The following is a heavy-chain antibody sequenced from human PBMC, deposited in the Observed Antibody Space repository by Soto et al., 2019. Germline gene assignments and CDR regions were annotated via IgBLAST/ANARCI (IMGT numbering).Heavy chain of an antibody. Sequence: EVQLVESGGGLVQPGGSLRLSCAASGFTFSSYEMNWVRQAPGKGLEWVSYISSSGRTIYYTDSVKGRFTISRDNDKNSLYLQLNSLRVEDTALFYCTRGTQQRHLDYWGQGTLVTVSS. V-gene: IGHV3-48*03. CDR1: GFTFSSYE. D-gene: IGHD6-13*01. J-gene: IGHJ4*02. CDR3: TRGTQQRHLDY. CDR2: ISSSGRTI.